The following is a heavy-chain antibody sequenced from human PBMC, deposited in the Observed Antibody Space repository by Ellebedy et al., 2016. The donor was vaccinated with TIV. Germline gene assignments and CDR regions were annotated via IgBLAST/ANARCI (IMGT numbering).Heavy chain of an antibody. Sequence: GGSLRLSCKVSGYDFTDYWIGWVRQMPGKGLESMGIIYPGDSDTRYRPSFEGQVTISVDKSVTTAYVEWSSLKASDTAMYYCARHLGYADSEIDFWGQGTLVTVSS. V-gene: IGHV5-51*01. D-gene: IGHD4-17*01. CDR3: ARHLGYADSEIDF. CDR2: IYPGDSDT. CDR1: GYDFTDYW. J-gene: IGHJ4*02.